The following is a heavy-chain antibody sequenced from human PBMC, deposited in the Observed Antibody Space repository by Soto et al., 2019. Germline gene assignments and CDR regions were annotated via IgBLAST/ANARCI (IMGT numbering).Heavy chain of an antibody. V-gene: IGHV1-18*01. D-gene: IGHD2-15*01. CDR1: GYTFTRYG. Sequence: GASVKVSCKASGYTFTRYGISWVRQAPGQGLEWMGWISAYNSNTKYAQKFQGRVTMTTDTSTSTACMELRSLTSDDTALYYCAREGFCSSGSCALYSHDYFGMDVWGQGTTVTVSS. J-gene: IGHJ6*02. CDR2: ISAYNSNT. CDR3: AREGFCSSGSCALYSHDYFGMDV.